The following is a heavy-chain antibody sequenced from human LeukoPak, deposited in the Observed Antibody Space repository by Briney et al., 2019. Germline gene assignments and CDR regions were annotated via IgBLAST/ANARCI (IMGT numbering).Heavy chain of an antibody. CDR2: ISGSGGST. V-gene: IGHV3-23*01. Sequence: QPGGSLRLSCAASGFTFNSYSMSWVRQAPGKGLEWVSAISGSGGSTYYADSVKGRSSISRDDSKNTLYLQMNSLRVEDTAIYYCAKVKWSSSGALDYWGQGTLVSVSS. CDR3: AKVKWSSSGALDY. D-gene: IGHD6-25*01. J-gene: IGHJ4*02. CDR1: GFTFNSYS.